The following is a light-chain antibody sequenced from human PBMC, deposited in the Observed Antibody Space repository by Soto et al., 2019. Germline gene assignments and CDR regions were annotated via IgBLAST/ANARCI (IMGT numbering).Light chain of an antibody. Sequence: EILMTQPPATLSVSPGERATLLCGASQSVSSDLAWYQEKPGQAPRLLIYGASTRATVVPARFSGSGSGTEFTLTISNLQSEDFAVYSCQQYNHWPPTFGQGTKVDI. V-gene: IGKV3-15*01. J-gene: IGKJ1*01. CDR2: GAS. CDR3: QQYNHWPPT. CDR1: QSVSSD.